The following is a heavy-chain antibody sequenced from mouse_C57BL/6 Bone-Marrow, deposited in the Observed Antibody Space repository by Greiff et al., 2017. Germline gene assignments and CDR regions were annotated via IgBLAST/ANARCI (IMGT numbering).Heavy chain of an antibody. D-gene: IGHD1-1*01. CDR1: GYTFTEYT. CDR3: ARHEAWYDGSSYYIDY. J-gene: IGHJ2*01. CDR2: FYPGSGSI. V-gene: IGHV1-62-2*01. Sequence: QVQLQQSGAELVKPGASVKLSCKASGYTFTEYTIHWVKQRSGQGLEWIGWFYPGSGSIKYNEKFKDKDTLTADKSSSTVYMERRRLTSEDSAVYFCARHEAWYDGSSYYIDYWGQGTTLTVSS.